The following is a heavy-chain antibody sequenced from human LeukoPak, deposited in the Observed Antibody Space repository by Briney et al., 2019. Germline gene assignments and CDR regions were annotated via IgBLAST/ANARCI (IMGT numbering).Heavy chain of an antibody. CDR3: ARDSAAGADQSIDY. D-gene: IGHD6-13*01. J-gene: IGHJ4*02. V-gene: IGHV3-30*03. Sequence: GGSLRLSCAASGFTFSSYGMHWVRQAPGKGLEWVAVISYDGSNKYYADSVKGRFTISRDNSKNTLYLQMNSLRAEDTAVYYCARDSAAGADQSIDYWGQGTLVTVSS. CDR1: GFTFSSYG. CDR2: ISYDGSNK.